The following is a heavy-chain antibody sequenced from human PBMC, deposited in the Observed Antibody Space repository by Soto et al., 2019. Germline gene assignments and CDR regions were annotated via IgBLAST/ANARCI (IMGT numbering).Heavy chain of an antibody. CDR2: IIPIFVTA. D-gene: IGHD3-9*01. J-gene: IGHJ2*01. V-gene: IGHV1-69*01. Sequence: QVQLVQSGAEVKKPGSSVKVFCKASGGTFSSYAISWVRQTPGQGLEWLGGIIPIFVTANYAQKFQGRVRINAAESTSTAYMELSSLRSEDTAVYYCAGAEGSDILTADYYWYFDLWGRRTLVTVS. CDR1: GGTFSSYA. CDR3: AGAEGSDILTADYYWYFDL.